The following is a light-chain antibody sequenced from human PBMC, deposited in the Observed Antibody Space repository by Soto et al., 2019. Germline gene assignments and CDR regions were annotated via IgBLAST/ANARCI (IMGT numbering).Light chain of an antibody. CDR1: NSDIGAYDS. V-gene: IGLV2-14*01. Sequence: QSALTQPASVSGSPGQSITVSCTGTNSDIGAYDSVSWYQHPPGRAPKLLIYGVDRRPSGISYRFSASKSGNTASLTISGLQAEDEGDYYCTSYTTAATYVFGSGTQLTVL. CDR3: TSYTTAATYV. J-gene: IGLJ1*01. CDR2: GVD.